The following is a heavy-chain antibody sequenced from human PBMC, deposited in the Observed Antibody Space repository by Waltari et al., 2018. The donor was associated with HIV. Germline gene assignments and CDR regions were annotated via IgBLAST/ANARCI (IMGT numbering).Heavy chain of an antibody. CDR2: IYTSGSN. CDR1: GGSISSGSYY. Sequence: QVQLQESGPGLVKPSQTLSLTCTVSGGSISSGSYYWSWIRQPAGKGLEWIGRIYTSGSNNYNPALKSRVTISVDTSKNQFSLKLSSVTAADTAVYYWAREGKEDYDFWSGYFFGMDVWGQGTTVTVSS. V-gene: IGHV4-61*02. J-gene: IGHJ6*02. CDR3: AREGKEDYDFWSGYFFGMDV. D-gene: IGHD3-3*01.